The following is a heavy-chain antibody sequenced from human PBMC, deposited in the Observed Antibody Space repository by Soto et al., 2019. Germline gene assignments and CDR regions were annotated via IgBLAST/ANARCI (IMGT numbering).Heavy chain of an antibody. CDR1: GFTFSSYA. CDR3: AKGGAGYCSGGSCYTHYGMDV. V-gene: IGHV3-23*01. Sequence: PGGSLRLSCAASGFTFSSYAMSWVRQAPGKGLEWVSAISGSGGSTYYADSVKGRFTISRDNSKNTLYLQMNSLRAEDTAVYYCAKGGAGYCSGGSCYTHYGMDVWGQGTTVTV. CDR2: ISGSGGST. D-gene: IGHD2-15*01. J-gene: IGHJ6*02.